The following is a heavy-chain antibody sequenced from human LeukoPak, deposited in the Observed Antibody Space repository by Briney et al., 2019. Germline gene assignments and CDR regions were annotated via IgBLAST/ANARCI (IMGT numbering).Heavy chain of an antibody. J-gene: IGHJ4*02. V-gene: IGHV3-23*01. CDR1: GFTFRSHA. CDR3: AKDFRIGYSAHFDY. CDR2: IYENGGTT. Sequence: GGALRLSCVGSGFTFRSHAMSWVRQAPEKGLEFVSGIYENGGTTYYADSVKGRFSISRDNSKNTLYLQMDSLRGEDTAVYYCAKDFRIGYSAHFDYWGQGALVTVSS. D-gene: IGHD2-21*01.